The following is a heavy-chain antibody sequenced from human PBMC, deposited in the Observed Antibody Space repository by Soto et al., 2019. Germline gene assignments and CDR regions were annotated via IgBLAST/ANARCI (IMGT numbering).Heavy chain of an antibody. Sequence: PGGSLRLSFAASGFNFSPYAMSWVRQAPGRGLEWVSGIGGGNDISRHYKDSVEGRFTISRDNSKNLLYLDMNNLRVEDTGVYYCTKVPARTPRAFFDHWGQGIMVTVSS. V-gene: IGHV3-23*01. CDR2: IGGGNDISR. CDR3: TKVPARTPRAFFDH. CDR1: GFNFSPYA. J-gene: IGHJ5*02.